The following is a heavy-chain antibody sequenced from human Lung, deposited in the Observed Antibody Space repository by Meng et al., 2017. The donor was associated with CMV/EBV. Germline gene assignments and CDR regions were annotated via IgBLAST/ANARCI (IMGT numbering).Heavy chain of an antibody. J-gene: IGHJ6*02. CDR2: IRYDGSNE. CDR1: GFTFSDYG. CDR3: AKDHVYQLLYYYYHGIDF. D-gene: IGHD2-2*01. V-gene: IGHV3-30*02. Sequence: GGSXRLXCAASGFTFSDYGMNRVRQAPGKGLEWVAFIRYDGSNEYYADSVKGRFTISRDNSKNTQYLQMNSLRAEDSAVFYCAKDHVYQLLYYYYHGIDFXGQGXTVTVSS.